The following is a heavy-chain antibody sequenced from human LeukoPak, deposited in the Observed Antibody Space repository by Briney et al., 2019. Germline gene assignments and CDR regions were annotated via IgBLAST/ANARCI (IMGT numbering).Heavy chain of an antibody. CDR2: ISGSGGST. CDR3: AKGACSSTSCHMGGY. Sequence: AGGSLRLSCAASGFTFSSYAMSWVRQAPGKGLEWVSAISGSGGSTFYADSVKGRFTISRDSSKNTLYLQMNSLRAEDTAVYYCAKGACSSTSCHMGGYWGQGTLVTVSS. CDR1: GFTFSSYA. V-gene: IGHV3-23*01. J-gene: IGHJ4*02. D-gene: IGHD2-2*02.